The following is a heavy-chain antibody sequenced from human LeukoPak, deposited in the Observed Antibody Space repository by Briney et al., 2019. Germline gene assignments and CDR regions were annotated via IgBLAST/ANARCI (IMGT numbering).Heavy chain of an antibody. J-gene: IGHJ3*02. CDR3: ARAGYSSSWYGEAIDI. CDR1: GFTFSSYW. Sequence: PGGSLRLSCAASGFTFSSYWMHWVRQAPGKGLVWVSRINTDGSSTSYADSVKGRFTISRDNAKNTLYLQMNSLRAEDTAVYYCARAGYSSSWYGEAIDIWGQGTMVTVSS. D-gene: IGHD6-13*01. CDR2: INTDGSST. V-gene: IGHV3-74*01.